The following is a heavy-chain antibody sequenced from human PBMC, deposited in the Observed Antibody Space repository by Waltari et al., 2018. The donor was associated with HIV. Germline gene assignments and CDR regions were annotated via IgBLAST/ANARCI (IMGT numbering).Heavy chain of an antibody. D-gene: IGHD3-9*01. CDR2: VYYSGSS. CDR3: ARQYAWFDILTGSPPTYFFDS. J-gene: IGHJ4*02. Sequence: KLQQSGPRLVNPSETLTLTCSVSGDSINSRTSYLGWFRQSPGKGLEYLGSVYYSGSSYHNPSLNSRLTLSADTSKNQLSLRLISVTATDTGVYYCARQYAWFDILTGSPPTYFFDSWGPGTLVTVSS. CDR1: GDSINSRTSY. V-gene: IGHV4-39*01.